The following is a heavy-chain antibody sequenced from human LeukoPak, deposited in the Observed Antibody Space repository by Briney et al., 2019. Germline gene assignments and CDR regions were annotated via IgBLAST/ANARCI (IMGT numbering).Heavy chain of an antibody. CDR2: ISWNSGSI. V-gene: IGHV3-9*01. Sequence: TGGSLRLSCAASGFTFDDYAMHWARQAPGKGLEWVSGISWNSGSIGYADSVKGRFTISRDNAKNSVDLHMYGLRVEDTAVYFCSNGIYDKSYWGRGTLVTVSS. J-gene: IGHJ4*02. CDR3: SNGIYDKSY. D-gene: IGHD2/OR15-2a*01. CDR1: GFTFDDYA.